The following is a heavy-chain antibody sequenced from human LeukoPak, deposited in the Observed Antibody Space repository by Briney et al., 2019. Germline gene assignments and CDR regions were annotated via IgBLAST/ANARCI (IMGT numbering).Heavy chain of an antibody. CDR2: ISAYNGNT. CDR3: ARPRVYNWNDNNYYGMDV. V-gene: IGHV1-18*04. Sequence: ASVKVSCKASGYTFTSYGISWVRQAPGQGLEWMGWISAYNGNTNYAQKLQGRVTMTTDTSTSTAYMELRSLRSDDTAVYYCARPRVYNWNDNNYYGMDVWGKGTTVTVSS. CDR1: GYTFTSYG. J-gene: IGHJ6*04. D-gene: IGHD1-1*01.